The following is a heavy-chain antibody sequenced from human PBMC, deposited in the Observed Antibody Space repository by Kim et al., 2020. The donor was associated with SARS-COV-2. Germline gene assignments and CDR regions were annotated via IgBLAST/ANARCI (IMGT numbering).Heavy chain of an antibody. CDR3: ANSQGLEDTPISG. CDR1: GFTFDDYA. D-gene: IGHD2-15*01. V-gene: IGHV3-9*01. J-gene: IGHJ4*02. CDR2: ISWNSGSI. Sequence: GGSLRLSCAASGFTFDDYAMHWVRQAPGKGLEWVSGISWNSGSIGYADSVKGRFTISRDNAKNSLYLQMNSLRAEDTALYYCANSQGLEDTPISGWGQGTLVTVSS.